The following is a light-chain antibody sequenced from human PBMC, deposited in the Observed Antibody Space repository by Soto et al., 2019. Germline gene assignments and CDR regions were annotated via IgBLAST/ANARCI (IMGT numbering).Light chain of an antibody. J-gene: IGKJ1*01. V-gene: IGKV1-5*01. Sequence: DIQMTQSPSTLSASVGDRVTITCRASQSIRSWLAWYQQKPGKAPKLLIYDASSLQSGVPSRFSGPGSGTEFTLTIGSLVPEKFAVYYWQQRSNGPHTWTFGQGTK. CDR2: DAS. CDR1: QSIRSW. CDR3: QQRSNGPHTWT.